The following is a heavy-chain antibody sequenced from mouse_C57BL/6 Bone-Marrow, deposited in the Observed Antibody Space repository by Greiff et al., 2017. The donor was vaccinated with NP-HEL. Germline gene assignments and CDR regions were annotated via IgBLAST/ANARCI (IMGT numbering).Heavy chain of an antibody. CDR1: GYTFTSYG. D-gene: IGHD1-1*01. CDR3: ARRDYHGSSYPFDY. CDR2: IYPRSGNT. V-gene: IGHV1-81*01. Sequence: VQLQQSGAELARPGASVKLSCKASGYTFTSYGISWVKQRTGQGLEWIGEIYPRSGNTYYNEKFKGKATLTADKSSSTAYMELRSLTSEDSAVYFCARRDYHGSSYPFDYWGQGTTLTVSS. J-gene: IGHJ2*01.